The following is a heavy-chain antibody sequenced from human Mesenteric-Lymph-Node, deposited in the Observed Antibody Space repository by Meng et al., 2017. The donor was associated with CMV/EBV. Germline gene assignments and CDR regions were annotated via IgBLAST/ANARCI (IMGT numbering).Heavy chain of an antibody. CDR3: ARDPLSYCGGDCYYWFDP. V-gene: IGHV1-18*01. CDR2: ISAYNGNT. CDR1: GYKFTNYG. D-gene: IGHD2-21*01. J-gene: IGHJ5*02. Sequence: ASVKVSCKASGYKFTNYGISWVRQAPGQGLEWMGWISAYNGNTNYAQKLQGRVTMTTDTSTSTAYMELRSLRSDDTAVYYCARDPLSYCGGDCYYWFDPWGQGTLVTVSS.